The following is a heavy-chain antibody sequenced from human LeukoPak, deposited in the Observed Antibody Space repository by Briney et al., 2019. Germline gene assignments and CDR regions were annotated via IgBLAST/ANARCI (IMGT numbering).Heavy chain of an antibody. CDR1: GYTFTSYD. CDR2: INPNSVGT. J-gene: IGHJ4*02. D-gene: IGHD3-22*01. Sequence: ASVKVSCKASGYTFTSYDINWVRQATGQGLEWMGWINPNSVGTNYAQKFQGRVTMTRDTSISTAYMELSRLRSDDTAVYYCARMSYYYDSSGYEDYWGQGTLVTVSS. V-gene: IGHV1-2*02. CDR3: ARMSYYYDSSGYEDY.